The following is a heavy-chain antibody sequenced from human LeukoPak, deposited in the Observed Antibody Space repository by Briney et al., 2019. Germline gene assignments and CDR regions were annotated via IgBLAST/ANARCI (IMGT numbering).Heavy chain of an antibody. CDR1: GYTFTSYY. J-gene: IGHJ6*02. CDR2: INPSGGST. V-gene: IGHV1-46*01. Sequence: ASVKVSCKASGYTFTSYYMHWVRQAPGQGLEWMGIINPSGGSTSYAQKFQGRVTMTRDTSTSTVYMELSSLRSEDTAVYYCARLREWLVPYYYYYGMDVWGQGTTVTVSS. CDR3: ARLREWLVPYYYYYGMDV. D-gene: IGHD6-19*01.